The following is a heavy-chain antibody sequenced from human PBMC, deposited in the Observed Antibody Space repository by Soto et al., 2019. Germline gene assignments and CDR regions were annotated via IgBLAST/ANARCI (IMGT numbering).Heavy chain of an antibody. V-gene: IGHV4-39*01. CDR1: GGSIRVQSYY. Sequence: SETLSLTCTVSGGSIRVQSYYWTWIRQTPGKGLEWVGSSYYSGTSYFNPALQGRVTISVDTSTNQFSLRLTSVTAADTAVYYCTRRYNCNDYYFDPWGQGTLVTSPQ. D-gene: IGHD1-20*01. CDR2: SYYSGTS. CDR3: TRRYNCNDYYFDP. J-gene: IGHJ5*02.